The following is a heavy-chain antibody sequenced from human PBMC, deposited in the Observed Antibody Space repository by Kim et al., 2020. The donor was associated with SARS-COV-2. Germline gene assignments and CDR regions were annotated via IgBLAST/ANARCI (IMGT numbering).Heavy chain of an antibody. CDR2: IIPIFGTA. Sequence: SVKVSCKASGGTFSSYAISWVRQAPGQGLEWMGGIIPIFGTANYAQKFQGRVTITADESTSTAYMELSSLRSEDTAVYYCAREEAYCGGDCCYYWGQGTLVTVSS. CDR1: GGTFSSYA. D-gene: IGHD2-21*02. CDR3: AREEAYCGGDCCYY. V-gene: IGHV1-69*13. J-gene: IGHJ4*02.